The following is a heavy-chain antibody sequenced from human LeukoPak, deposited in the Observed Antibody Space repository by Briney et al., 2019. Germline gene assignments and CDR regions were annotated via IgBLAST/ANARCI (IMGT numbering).Heavy chain of an antibody. J-gene: IGHJ4*02. CDR3: ARQLDYYDSIGFDY. Sequence: GGSLRLSCAACGFTFSSYDMLWVREAPGKGGEWVAVISYDGSNKYYADSVTARFTISRDNSKNTLYLPMHSLRAEDTAVYYCARQLDYYDSIGFDYWGQGTLVTVSS. CDR2: ISYDGSNK. V-gene: IGHV3-30*04. CDR1: GFTFSSYD. D-gene: IGHD3-22*01.